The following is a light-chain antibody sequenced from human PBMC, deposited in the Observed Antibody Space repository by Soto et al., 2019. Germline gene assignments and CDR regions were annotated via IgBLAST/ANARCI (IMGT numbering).Light chain of an antibody. V-gene: IGKV3-20*01. CDR2: GAS. CDR3: QQYGSSPPA. J-gene: IGKJ1*01. CDR1: QSVSSSY. Sequence: EIVLKQSPGTLSLSPGERATLSCRASQSVSSSYLAWYQQKPGQAPRLLIYGASSRATGIPDRFSGSGSGTDFTLTISRLEPEDFAVYYCQQYGSSPPAFGQGTRWIS.